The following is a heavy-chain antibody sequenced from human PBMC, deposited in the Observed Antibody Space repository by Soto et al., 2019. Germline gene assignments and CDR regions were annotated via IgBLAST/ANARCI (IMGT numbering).Heavy chain of an antibody. V-gene: IGHV3-49*03. J-gene: IGHJ4*02. CDR2: IRSKAYGGTT. D-gene: IGHD3-3*01. CDR3: TRDRGLFGVVPLDY. CDR1: GFTFGDYA. Sequence: PGGSLRLSCTASGFTFGDYAMSWFRQAPGKGLEWVGFIRSKAYGGTTEYAASVKGRFTISRDDSKSIAYLQMNSLKTEDTAVYYCTRDRGLFGVVPLDYWGQGALVTVSS.